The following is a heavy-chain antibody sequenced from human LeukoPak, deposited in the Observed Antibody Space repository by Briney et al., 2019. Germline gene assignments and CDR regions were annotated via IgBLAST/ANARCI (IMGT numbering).Heavy chain of an antibody. D-gene: IGHD2/OR15-2a*01. CDR3: ASSGDLWMFDY. CDR1: GLTFSSYA. CDR2: ISGSGGST. Sequence: GGSLRLSCAASGLTFSSYAMSWVRQAPGKGLEWVSAISGSGGSTYYADSVKGRFTISRDNSKNTLYLQMNSLRAEDTAVYYCASSGDLWMFDYWGQGTLVTVSS. J-gene: IGHJ4*02. V-gene: IGHV3-23*01.